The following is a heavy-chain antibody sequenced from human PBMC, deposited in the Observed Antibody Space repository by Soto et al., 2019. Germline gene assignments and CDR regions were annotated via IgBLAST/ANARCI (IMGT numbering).Heavy chain of an antibody. CDR1: GGYISSYY. J-gene: IGHJ6*02. D-gene: IGHD1-26*01. CDR2: IYTSGST. Sequence: PSETLSLTCTVSGGYISSYYWSWIGQPAGKGLEWIGRIYTSGSTNYNPSLKSRVTMSVDTSKNQFSLKLSSVTAADTAVYYCAIVGVGATTGNYYGMDVWGQGTTVTVSS. CDR3: AIVGVGATTGNYYGMDV. V-gene: IGHV4-4*07.